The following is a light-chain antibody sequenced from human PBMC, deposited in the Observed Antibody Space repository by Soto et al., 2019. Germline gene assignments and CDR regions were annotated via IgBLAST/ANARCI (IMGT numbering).Light chain of an antibody. Sequence: DIQMTQSPSSLSASVGDRVTITCRASQSISSYLNWYQQKPVKAPKLLIYAASSLQSGVPSRFSGSGSGTDFTLTISRLQSEDFATYYCQQNYSTPPLFGPGTKVDIK. CDR1: QSISSY. CDR3: QQNYSTPPL. V-gene: IGKV1-39*01. J-gene: IGKJ3*01. CDR2: AAS.